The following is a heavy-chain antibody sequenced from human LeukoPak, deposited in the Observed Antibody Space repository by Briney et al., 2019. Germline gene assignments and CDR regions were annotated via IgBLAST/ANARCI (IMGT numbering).Heavy chain of an antibody. J-gene: IGHJ6*02. CDR1: GFTFSSYG. CDR2: ISGSGGST. Sequence: PGGSLRLSCAASGFTFSSYGMPWVRQAPGKGLEWVSTISGSGGSTYYADSVKGRFAISRDNSKNTLHLQMNSLRAEDTAVYYCAKVAFFDFWSPQNYYYFDMDVWGQGTTVTVSS. V-gene: IGHV3-23*01. CDR3: AKVAFFDFWSPQNYYYFDMDV. D-gene: IGHD3-3*01.